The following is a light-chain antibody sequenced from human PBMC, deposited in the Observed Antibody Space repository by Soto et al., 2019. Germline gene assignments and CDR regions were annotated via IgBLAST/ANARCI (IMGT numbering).Light chain of an antibody. Sequence: PGERATLSCGASQTVSSNYLAWYQQKPGQAPRLLIYGASSRATGIPDRFSGSGSGTDFVLTISRLEPEDFAVYYCQQYFKSPWTFGQGTKVDIK. V-gene: IGKV3-20*01. CDR2: GAS. CDR1: QTVSSNY. CDR3: QQYFKSPWT. J-gene: IGKJ1*01.